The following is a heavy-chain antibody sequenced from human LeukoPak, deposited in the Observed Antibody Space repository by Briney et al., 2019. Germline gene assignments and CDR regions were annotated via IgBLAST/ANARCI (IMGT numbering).Heavy chain of an antibody. Sequence: SETLSLTCTVSGGSISSGDYYWSWIRQPPGKGLEWIGYIYYSGSTYYNPSLKSRVTISVDTSKNQFSLKLSSVTAADTAVYYCARPTTVTTHYFQHWGQGTLVTVSS. J-gene: IGHJ1*01. CDR2: IYYSGST. CDR1: GGSISSGDYY. D-gene: IGHD4-17*01. V-gene: IGHV4-30-4*01. CDR3: ARPTTVTTHYFQH.